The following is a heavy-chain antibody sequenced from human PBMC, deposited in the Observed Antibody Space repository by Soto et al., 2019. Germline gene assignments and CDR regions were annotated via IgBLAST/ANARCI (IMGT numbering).Heavy chain of an antibody. CDR1: GGTFSSYT. Sequence: QVQLVQSGAEVKKPGSSVKVSCKASGGTFSSYTISWVRQAPGQGLEWMGRIIPILGIANYAQKFQGRVTITADKSXSXVYMELSSLRSEDTAVYYCARVGSSGWPYYYYGMDVWGQGTTVTVSS. D-gene: IGHD6-19*01. V-gene: IGHV1-69*02. J-gene: IGHJ6*02. CDR3: ARVGSSGWPYYYYGMDV. CDR2: IIPILGIA.